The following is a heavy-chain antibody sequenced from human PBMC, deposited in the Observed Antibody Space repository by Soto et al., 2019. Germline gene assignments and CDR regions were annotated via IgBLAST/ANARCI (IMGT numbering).Heavy chain of an antibody. D-gene: IGHD1-1*01. J-gene: IGHJ4*02. CDR3: ARAQLAAHYFDY. CDR2: IKEDGSEK. Sequence: GGSLRLSCAASGFTFSNYWMSWVRQAPGKGLEWVANIKEDGSEKYDVDSVKGRFTISRDNAKNSLYLQMNSLRAEDTAVYYCARAQLAAHYFDYWGQGTLVTVSS. CDR1: GFTFSNYW. V-gene: IGHV3-7*05.